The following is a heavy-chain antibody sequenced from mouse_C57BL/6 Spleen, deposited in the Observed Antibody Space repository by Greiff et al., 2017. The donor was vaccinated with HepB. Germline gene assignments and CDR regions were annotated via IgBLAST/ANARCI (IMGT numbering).Heavy chain of an antibody. CDR3: ARAYDWDPGFFAY. J-gene: IGHJ3*01. CDR1: GYTFTSYT. D-gene: IGHD4-1*01. CDR2: INPSSGYT. Sequence: VQLQQSGAELARPGASVKMSCKASGYTFTSYTMHWVKQRPGQGLEWFGYINPSSGYTKYNQKFKDKATLTADKSSSTAYMQLSSLTSEDSAVYYCARAYDWDPGFFAYWGQGTLVTVSA. V-gene: IGHV1-4*01.